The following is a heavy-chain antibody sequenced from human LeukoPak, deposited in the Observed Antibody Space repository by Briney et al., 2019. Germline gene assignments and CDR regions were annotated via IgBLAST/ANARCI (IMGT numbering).Heavy chain of an antibody. Sequence: SETLSLTCAVSGGSISSSNWWSWVRQPPGKGLEWIGEIYHSGSTNYNPSLKSRVTISVDKSKNQFSLKLSSVAAADTAVYYCASWGIAVAGSAPDDAFDIWGQGTMVTVSS. J-gene: IGHJ3*02. CDR2: IYHSGST. D-gene: IGHD6-19*01. CDR3: ASWGIAVAGSAPDDAFDI. V-gene: IGHV4-4*02. CDR1: GGSISSSNW.